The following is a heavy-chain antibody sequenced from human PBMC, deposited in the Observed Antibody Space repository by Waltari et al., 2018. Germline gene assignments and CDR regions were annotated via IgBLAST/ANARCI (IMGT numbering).Heavy chain of an antibody. CDR2: INHRGST. Sequence: QVQLQQWGAGLLKPSETLSLTCAVYGGSFSGYYWSWIRQPPGKGLEWIGEINHRGSTNANPSLKSRVTISVDTSKNQFSLKLSSVTAADTAVYYCARLYCSRGCYMDVWGKGTTVTVSS. V-gene: IGHV4-34*01. J-gene: IGHJ6*03. D-gene: IGHD2-2*01. CDR3: ARLYCSRGCYMDV. CDR1: GGSFSGYY.